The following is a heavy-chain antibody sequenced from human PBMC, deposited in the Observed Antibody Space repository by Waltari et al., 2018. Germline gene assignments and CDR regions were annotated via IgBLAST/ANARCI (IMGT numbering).Heavy chain of an antibody. CDR2: INHSGST. CDR3: ARGRYSSGPRKVSSCMDV. J-gene: IGHJ6*02. Sequence: QVQLQQWGAGLLKPSETLSLTCAVYGGSFSGYYWSWIRQPPGKGLEWIGEINHSGSTNSNPSLKSRVTISVDTSKNQFSLKLSSVTAADTAVYYCARGRYSSGPRKVSSCMDVWGQGTTVTVSS. V-gene: IGHV4-34*01. D-gene: IGHD6-19*01. CDR1: GGSFSGYY.